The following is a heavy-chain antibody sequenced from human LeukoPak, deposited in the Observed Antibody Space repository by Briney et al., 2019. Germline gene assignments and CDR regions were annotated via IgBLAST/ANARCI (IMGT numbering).Heavy chain of an antibody. J-gene: IGHJ4*02. Sequence: GGSLRLSCAASGFTFSSYAMHWVRQAPGKGLEWVAVISYDGSNKYYADSVKGRFTISRDNSKNTLYLQMNSLRAEDTAVYYCANPPDTAMVWGQGTLVTVSS. CDR1: GFTFSSYA. CDR2: ISYDGSNK. CDR3: ANPPDTAMV. D-gene: IGHD5-18*01. V-gene: IGHV3-30-3*01.